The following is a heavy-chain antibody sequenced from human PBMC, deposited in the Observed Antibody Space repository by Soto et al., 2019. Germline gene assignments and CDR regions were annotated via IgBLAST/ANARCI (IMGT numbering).Heavy chain of an antibody. CDR1: GFTFSDYY. CDR3: AREGVGTAMVGADYYYMDV. V-gene: IGHV3-11*01. D-gene: IGHD5-18*01. CDR2: ISSSGSTI. Sequence: GGSLRLSCAASGFTFSDYYMSCIRQAPGKGLEWVSYISSSGSTIYYADSVKGRFTISRDNAKNSLYLQMNSLRAEDTAVSYCAREGVGTAMVGADYYYMDVWGKGTTVTVSS. J-gene: IGHJ6*03.